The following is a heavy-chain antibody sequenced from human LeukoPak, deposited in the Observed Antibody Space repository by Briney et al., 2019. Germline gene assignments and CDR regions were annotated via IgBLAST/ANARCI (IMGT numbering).Heavy chain of an antibody. Sequence: ASVKVSCKASGGTFSSYAISWVRQAPGQGLEWMGLVDPEDGETIYAEKFQGRVTITADTSTDTAYMELSSLRSEDTAVYYCATDLDSSGYYDYWGQGTLVTVSS. CDR1: GGTFSSYA. J-gene: IGHJ4*02. CDR2: VDPEDGET. D-gene: IGHD3-22*01. CDR3: ATDLDSSGYYDY. V-gene: IGHV1-69-2*01.